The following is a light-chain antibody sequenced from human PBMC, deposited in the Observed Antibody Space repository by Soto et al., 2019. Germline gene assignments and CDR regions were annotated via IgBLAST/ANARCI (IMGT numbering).Light chain of an antibody. CDR3: QQLNVYPPIT. CDR2: TAS. J-gene: IGKJ5*01. CDR1: QDVRSY. Sequence: DIQLTQSPSFLSASVGDRATITCRASQDVRSYLAWYQQKPGKPPKLLISTASTLQSGVPSRFSGSGFGTEFTLTISSLQPEDFATYYCQQLNVYPPITFGQGTRLEIK. V-gene: IGKV1-9*01.